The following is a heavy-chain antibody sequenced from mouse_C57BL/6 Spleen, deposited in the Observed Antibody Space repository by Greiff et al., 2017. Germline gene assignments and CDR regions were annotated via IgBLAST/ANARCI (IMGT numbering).Heavy chain of an antibody. J-gene: IGHJ3*01. Sequence: QVQLQQPGAELVKPGASVKMSCKASGYTFTSYWITWVKQRPGQGLEWIGDIYPGSGSTNYNEKFKSKATLTVDTSSSTAYMQLSSLTSEDSAVYYCARYGSHYYGSSSGCAYWGQGTLVTVSA. CDR2: IYPGSGST. CDR1: GYTFTSYW. V-gene: IGHV1-55*01. CDR3: ARYGSHYYGSSSGCAY. D-gene: IGHD1-1*01.